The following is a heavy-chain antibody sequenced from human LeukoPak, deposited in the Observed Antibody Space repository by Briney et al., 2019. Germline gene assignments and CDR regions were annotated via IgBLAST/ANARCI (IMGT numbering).Heavy chain of an antibody. CDR1: GFTFDDYA. V-gene: IGHV3-9*01. CDR3: AKASYDSSGYYPSDY. J-gene: IGHJ4*02. CDR2: ISWNSGSI. D-gene: IGHD3-22*01. Sequence: GGSLRLSCAASGFTFDDYAMHWVRQAPGKGLEWVSGISWNSGSIGYADSVKGRFTISRDNAKNSLYLQMNSLRAEDTALYYCAKASYDSSGYYPSDYWGQGTLVTVSS.